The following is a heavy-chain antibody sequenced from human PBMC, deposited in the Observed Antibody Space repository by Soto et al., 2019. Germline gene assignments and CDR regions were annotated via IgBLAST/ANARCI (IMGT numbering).Heavy chain of an antibody. CDR1: GGSFSGYY. D-gene: IGHD6-6*01. V-gene: IGHV4-34*01. J-gene: IGHJ5*02. CDR2: INHSGST. CDR3: ASIAAFNNWFDP. Sequence: PSETLSLTCAAYGGSFSGYYWSWIRQPPGKGLEWIGEINHSGSTNYNPSLKSRVTISVDTSKNQFSLKLSSVTAADTAVYYCASIAAFNNWFDPWGQGTLVTVSS.